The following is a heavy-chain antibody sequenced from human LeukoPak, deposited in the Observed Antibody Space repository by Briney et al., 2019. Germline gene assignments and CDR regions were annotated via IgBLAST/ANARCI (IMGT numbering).Heavy chain of an antibody. CDR2: INHSGST. J-gene: IGHJ3*02. V-gene: IGHV4-34*01. CDR1: GGSFSGYY. D-gene: IGHD2-15*01. Sequence: PSETLSLTCAVYGGSFSGYYWSWIRQPPGKGLEWIGEINHSGSTNYNPSLKSRVTISVDTSKNQFSLKLSSVTAADTAVYYCARGQSRRYCSGGSCFSVGKFRAFDIWGQGTMVTVSS. CDR3: ARGQSRRYCSGGSCFSVGKFRAFDI.